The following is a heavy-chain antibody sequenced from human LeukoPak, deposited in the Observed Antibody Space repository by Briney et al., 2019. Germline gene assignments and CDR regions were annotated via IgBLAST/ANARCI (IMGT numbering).Heavy chain of an antibody. Sequence: GGSLRLSCAASGFTFTRHGMHWVRQAPGEGLDWVAFIRYDGSNKYYADSVKGRFTISRDNSKNTLYLQMNSLRAEDTAVYYCAKDLSSGYYDSSGEAWGQGTLVTVSS. J-gene: IGHJ5*02. CDR1: GFTFTRHG. CDR3: AKDLSSGYYDSSGEA. V-gene: IGHV3-30*02. CDR2: IRYDGSNK. D-gene: IGHD3-22*01.